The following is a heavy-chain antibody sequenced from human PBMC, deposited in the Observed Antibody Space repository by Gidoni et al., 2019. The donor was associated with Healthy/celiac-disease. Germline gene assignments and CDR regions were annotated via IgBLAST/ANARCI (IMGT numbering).Heavy chain of an antibody. CDR1: GFPFSGYD. CDR3: ARGPIFGVAPVRFDP. D-gene: IGHD3-3*01. V-gene: IGHV3-13*01. Sequence: EVQLVESGGGLVQPGRSLRPSCAASGFPFSGYDLHWVRQATGKGLEWVSAIGNAGDTYYPGPVKGRFTISRENAKNSLYLQMNSLRAGDTAVYYCARGPIFGVAPVRFDPWGQGTLVTVSS. CDR2: IGNAGDT. J-gene: IGHJ5*02.